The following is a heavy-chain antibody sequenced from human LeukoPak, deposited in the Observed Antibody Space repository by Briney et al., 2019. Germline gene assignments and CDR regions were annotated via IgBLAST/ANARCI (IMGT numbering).Heavy chain of an antibody. D-gene: IGHD3-22*01. V-gene: IGHV4-34*01. CDR3: TRGSIAYYYMDV. CDR2: INHSGST. Sequence: SETLSLTCVVYGGSFSGYYWSWIRQPPGMGLEWIGEINHSGSTNYNPSLKSRVTISVDTSKNQFSLKLSSVTAADTAVYYCTRGSIAYYYMDVWGKGTTVTISS. J-gene: IGHJ6*03. CDR1: GGSFSGYY.